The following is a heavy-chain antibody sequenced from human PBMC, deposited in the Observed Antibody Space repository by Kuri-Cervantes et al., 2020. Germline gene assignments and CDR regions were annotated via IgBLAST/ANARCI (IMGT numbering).Heavy chain of an antibody. CDR1: GGSVSSGSYY. J-gene: IGHJ4*02. V-gene: IGHV4-61*01. CDR2: IYYSGST. D-gene: IGHD4-17*01. Sequence: ESLKISCTVSGGSVSSGSYYWSWIRQPPGKGLEWIGYIYYSGSTYYNPSLKSRVTISVDTSKNQFSLKLSSVTAADTAVYYCARVFLGYGDYFDYWGQGTLVTVSS. CDR3: ARVFLGYGDYFDY.